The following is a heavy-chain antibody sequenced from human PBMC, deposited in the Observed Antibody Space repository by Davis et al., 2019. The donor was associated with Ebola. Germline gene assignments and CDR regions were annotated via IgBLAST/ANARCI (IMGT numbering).Heavy chain of an antibody. Sequence: ASVKVSCKASGGTFSSYGISWVRQAPGQGLEWMGWISAYNGNTNYAQKLQGRVTMTTDTSTSTAYMELSSLRSEDTAVYYCARAKIVVVASHPYYYYGMDVWGQGTTVTVSS. V-gene: IGHV1-18*01. CDR3: ARAKIVVVASHPYYYYGMDV. CDR1: GGTFSSYG. CDR2: ISAYNGNT. J-gene: IGHJ6*02. D-gene: IGHD2-15*01.